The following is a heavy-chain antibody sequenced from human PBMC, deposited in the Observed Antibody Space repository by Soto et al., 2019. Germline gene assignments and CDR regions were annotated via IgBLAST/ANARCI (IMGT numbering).Heavy chain of an antibody. D-gene: IGHD3-22*01. CDR1: GGFISNYY. J-gene: IGHJ4*02. CDR2: IYNSGGT. V-gene: IGHV4-59*01. CDR3: AGGFDYYDSSGYYFDY. Sequence: KPSETLSLTCTVSGGFISNYYWSWIRQPPGKGLEWIGYIYNSGGTNYNPSLKSRVTISVDTSKNQFSLKLSSVTAADTAVYYCAGGFDYYDSSGYYFDYWGQGTLVTVSS.